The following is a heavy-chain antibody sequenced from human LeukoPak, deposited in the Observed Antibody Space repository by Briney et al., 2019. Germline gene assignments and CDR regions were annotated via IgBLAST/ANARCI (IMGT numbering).Heavy chain of an antibody. CDR3: TTRLIRGDY. V-gene: IGHV1-2*02. Sequence: SVTVSCKASGYTFPHYGYHIHWAPHPPGQGLEWIGWIDPNTGGTKYAQTFQGRVTMTRDTSITTTFMDLSRLTSDDTAVYYCTTRLIRGDYWGQGSLVAVSS. CDR2: IDPNTGGT. D-gene: IGHD3-10*01. CDR1: GYTFPHYGYH. J-gene: IGHJ4*02.